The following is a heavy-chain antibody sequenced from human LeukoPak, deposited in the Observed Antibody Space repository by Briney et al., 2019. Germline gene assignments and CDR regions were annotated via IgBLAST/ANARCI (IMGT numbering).Heavy chain of an antibody. Sequence: ASVKVSCKASGYTFTGYYMHWVRQAPGQGLEWMGWINPNSGGTNYAQKFQGRVTMTRDTSISTAYMELSRLRSDDTAVYYCARAGCGGDCYSSYHDWFDPWGQGTLVTVSS. J-gene: IGHJ5*02. V-gene: IGHV1-2*02. D-gene: IGHD2-21*02. CDR1: GYTFTGYY. CDR2: INPNSGGT. CDR3: ARAGCGGDCYSSYHDWFDP.